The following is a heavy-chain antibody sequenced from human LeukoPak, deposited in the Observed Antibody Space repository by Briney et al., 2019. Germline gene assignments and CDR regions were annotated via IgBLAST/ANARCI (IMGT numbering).Heavy chain of an antibody. CDR1: GGTFSSYA. V-gene: IGHV1-69*04. CDR2: IIPILGIA. J-gene: IGHJ4*02. Sequence: SVTVSCKASGGTFSSYAISWVRQAPGQGLEWMGRIIPILGIANYAQKFQGRVTITADKSTSTAYMELSSLRSEDTAVYYCARVRYYDSSGYSYYFDYWGQGTLVTVSS. CDR3: ARVRYYDSSGYSYYFDY. D-gene: IGHD3-22*01.